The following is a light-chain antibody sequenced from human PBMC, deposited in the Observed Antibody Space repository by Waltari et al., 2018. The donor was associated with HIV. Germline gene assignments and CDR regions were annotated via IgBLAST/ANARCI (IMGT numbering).Light chain of an antibody. CDR3: NSYTTSSTWV. CDR2: DVS. Sequence: QSALTQPASVSGSPGQSITISCTGTSSDVGGYNYVSWYQQYPGKAPQLMIYDVSKRPSGVSSRFSGSKSGNTASLTISGLQAEDEADYYCNSYTTSSTWVFGGGTRLTVL. J-gene: IGLJ3*02. CDR1: SSDVGGYNY. V-gene: IGLV2-14*01.